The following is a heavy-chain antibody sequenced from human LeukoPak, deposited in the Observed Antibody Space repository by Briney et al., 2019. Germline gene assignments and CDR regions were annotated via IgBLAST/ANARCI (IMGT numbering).Heavy chain of an antibody. CDR3: AVYDSSGYRNFDY. CDR1: AFTFDDYA. Sequence: GRSLRLSCAASAFTFDDYAMHWVRHAPGKGLEWVSGISWNSGSIGYADSVKGRFTISRDNAKNSLYLQMNSLRAEDTALYYCAVYDSSGYRNFDYWAQGTLVTVSS. J-gene: IGHJ4*02. V-gene: IGHV3-9*01. CDR2: ISWNSGSI. D-gene: IGHD3-22*01.